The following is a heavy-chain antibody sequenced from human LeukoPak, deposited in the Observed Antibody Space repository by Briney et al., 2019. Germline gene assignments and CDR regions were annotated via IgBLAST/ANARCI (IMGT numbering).Heavy chain of an antibody. D-gene: IGHD1-26*01. CDR3: ARYRFVVGATDSFDI. Sequence: PGGSLRLSCAASGFTFSSYSMSWVRQAPGKGLEWVSSITSSSSYIYYADSVKGRFTISRDNAKNSLCLQMNSLRAEDTALYYCARYRFVVGATDSFDIWGQGTMVTVSS. CDR1: GFTFSSYS. CDR2: ITSSSSYI. J-gene: IGHJ3*02. V-gene: IGHV3-21*01.